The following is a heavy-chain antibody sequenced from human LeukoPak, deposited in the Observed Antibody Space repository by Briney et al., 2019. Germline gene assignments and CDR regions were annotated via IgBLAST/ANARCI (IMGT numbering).Heavy chain of an antibody. J-gene: IGHJ4*02. Sequence: ASVKVSCKVSGYTFTSYYMHWVRQAPGQGLEWMGIINPSGGSTSYAQKFQGRVTMTRDTSTSTVYMELSSLRSEDTAVYYCARDGDMITFGGVIVIPNFDYWSQGTLVTVSS. CDR2: INPSGGST. D-gene: IGHD3-16*02. CDR1: GYTFTSYY. CDR3: ARDGDMITFGGVIVIPNFDY. V-gene: IGHV1-46*01.